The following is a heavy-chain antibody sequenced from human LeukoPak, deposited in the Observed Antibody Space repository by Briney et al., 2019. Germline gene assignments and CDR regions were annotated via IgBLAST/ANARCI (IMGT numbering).Heavy chain of an antibody. Sequence: GGSLRLSCTASGFTFINYSMNWVRQAPGKGLEWVSSISTNSAFIYYADSVRGRFTISRDNTKNSLYLQMDSLTADDTAVYFCACLRGTSDYWGQGTLVTGSS. D-gene: IGHD1-7*01. V-gene: IGHV3-21*01. CDR2: ISTNSAFI. J-gene: IGHJ4*02. CDR1: GFTFINYS. CDR3: ACLRGTSDY.